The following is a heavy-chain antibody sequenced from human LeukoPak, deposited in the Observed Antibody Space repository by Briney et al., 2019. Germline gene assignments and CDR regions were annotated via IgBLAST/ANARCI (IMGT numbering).Heavy chain of an antibody. CDR1: GFNVSSNY. CDR2: IYSGGST. CDR3: ARDLRKQGFWS. V-gene: IGHV3-66*01. Sequence: GGSLRLSCVASGFNVSSNYMNWVRQAPGKGLEWVSIIYSGGSTDYADSVKGRFTISRDKSKNTLYLQLSSLRAEDAAIYYCARDLRKQGFWSWGQGTLVTVSS. D-gene: IGHD3-3*01. J-gene: IGHJ4*02.